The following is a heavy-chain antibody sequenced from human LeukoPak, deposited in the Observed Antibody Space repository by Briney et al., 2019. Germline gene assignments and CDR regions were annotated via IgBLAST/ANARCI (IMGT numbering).Heavy chain of an antibody. V-gene: IGHV1-2*02. CDR2: INPNSGGT. CDR1: GYTFTGYY. J-gene: IGHJ4*02. CDR3: ARGSNYYDSSGHDY. Sequence: GASVKVSCKASGYTFTGYYMHWVRQAPGQGLEWMGWINPNSGGTNYAQKFQGRVTMTRDTSISTAYMELSRLRSDDTAVYYCARGSNYYDSSGHDYWGQGTLVTVSS. D-gene: IGHD3-22*01.